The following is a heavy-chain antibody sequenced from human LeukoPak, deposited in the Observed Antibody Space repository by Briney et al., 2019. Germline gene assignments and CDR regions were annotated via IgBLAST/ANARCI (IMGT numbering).Heavy chain of an antibody. CDR2: IIPILGIA. CDR1: GGTFSSYA. J-gene: IGHJ6*02. CDR3: ARVQGYYYYYGMDV. V-gene: IGHV1-69*04. Sequence: GASVKVSCRASGGTFSSYAISWVRQAPGQGLEWMGRIIPILGIANYAQKLQGRVTMTTDTSTSTAYMELRSLRSDDTAVYYCARVQGYYYYYGMDVWGQGTTVTVSS.